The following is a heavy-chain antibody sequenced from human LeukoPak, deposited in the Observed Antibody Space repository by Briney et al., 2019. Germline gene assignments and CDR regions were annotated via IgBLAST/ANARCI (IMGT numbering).Heavy chain of an antibody. CDR2: ITSSSSSM. D-gene: IGHD7-27*01. V-gene: IGHV3-21*01. J-gene: IGHJ4*02. CDR1: GFTFSIYT. Sequence: GGSLRLSCVASGFTFSIYTMSWVRQAPGKGLEWVSSITSSSSSMYSADSVKGRLTISRDNAKNSLYLQMNSLRAEDTAVYYCARDLAWGGYWGQGTLVTVSS. CDR3: ARDLAWGGY.